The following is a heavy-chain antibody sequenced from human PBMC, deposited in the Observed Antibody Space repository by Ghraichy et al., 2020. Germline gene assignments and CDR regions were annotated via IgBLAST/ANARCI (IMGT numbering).Heavy chain of an antibody. J-gene: IGHJ1*01. D-gene: IGHD1-26*01. CDR3: ARWDAP. CDR2: INPMNGGA. CDR1: GYTFTGYY. Sequence: ASVKVSCKTSGYTFTGYYIHWMRQAPGQGLEWMGWINPMNGGASYAQKFQGRVTMTSDTSISTVFMELSRVTSDDTAVYFCARWDAPWGQGTLVTVSS. V-gene: IGHV1-2*02.